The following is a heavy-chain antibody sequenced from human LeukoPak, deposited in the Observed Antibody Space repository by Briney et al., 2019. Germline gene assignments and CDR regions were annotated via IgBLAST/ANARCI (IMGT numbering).Heavy chain of an antibody. CDR2: IIPILGIA. CDR3: AKDNERSYGPYYYYGMDV. J-gene: IGHJ6*02. D-gene: IGHD5-18*01. V-gene: IGHV1-69*04. Sequence: GASVKVSCKASGGTFSSYAISWVRQAPGQGLEWMGRIIPILGIANYAQKFQGRVTITADKSTSTAYMELSSLRSEDTAVYYCAKDNERSYGPYYYYGMDVWGQGTTVTVSS. CDR1: GGTFSSYA.